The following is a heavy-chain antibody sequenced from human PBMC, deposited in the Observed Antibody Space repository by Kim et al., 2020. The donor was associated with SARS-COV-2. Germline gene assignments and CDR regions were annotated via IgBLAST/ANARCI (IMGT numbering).Heavy chain of an antibody. V-gene: IGHV1-69*01. D-gene: IGHD6-19*01. J-gene: IGHJ3*02. CDR3: ARGSGQWLVNDAFDI. Sequence: QKFQGRVTITADESTSTAYMELSSLRSEDTAVYYCARGSGQWLVNDAFDIWGQGTMVTVAS.